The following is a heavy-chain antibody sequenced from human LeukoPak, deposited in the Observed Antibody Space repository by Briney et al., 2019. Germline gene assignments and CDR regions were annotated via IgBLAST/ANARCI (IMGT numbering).Heavy chain of an antibody. J-gene: IGHJ2*01. Sequence: GESLKISCQASGYSFTNYWIGWVRQMPGKGLEWMGLIYPGDSDTKYNPSFEGQVTISVDKSINTAYLQWTSLKAADTAIYYCARRVDSGWKWYFDLWGRGTLIIVSS. D-gene: IGHD6-19*01. CDR1: GYSFTNYW. V-gene: IGHV5-51*01. CDR3: ARRVDSGWKWYFDL. CDR2: IYPGDSDT.